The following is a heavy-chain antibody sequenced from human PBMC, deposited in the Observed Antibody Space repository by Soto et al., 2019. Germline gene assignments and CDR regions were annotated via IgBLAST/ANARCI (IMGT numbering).Heavy chain of an antibody. V-gene: IGHV4-59*01. CDR3: ARGAGIAAAGREYYFDY. D-gene: IGHD6-13*01. J-gene: IGHJ4*02. CDR1: GGSISSYY. Sequence: SETLSLTCTVSGGSISSYYWSWIRQPPGKGLEWIGYIYYSGSTNYNPSLKSRVTISVDTSKNQFSLKLSSVTAADTAVYYCARGAGIAAAGREYYFDYWGQGTLVTVSS. CDR2: IYYSGST.